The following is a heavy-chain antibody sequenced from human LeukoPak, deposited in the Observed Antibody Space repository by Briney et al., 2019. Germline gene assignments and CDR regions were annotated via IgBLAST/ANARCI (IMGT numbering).Heavy chain of an antibody. D-gene: IGHD5-18*01. CDR3: ASGYSYGFDY. CDR1: GGSISTSSYY. J-gene: IGHJ4*02. V-gene: IGHV4-39*07. CDR2: IFYSGST. Sequence: SETLSLTCTVSGGSISTSSYYWGWVRQPPGKGLEWIGNIFYSGSTYYSPSLKSRVTISLDTSKNQFSLKLSSVTAADTAVYYCASGYSYGFDYWGQGTLVTVSS.